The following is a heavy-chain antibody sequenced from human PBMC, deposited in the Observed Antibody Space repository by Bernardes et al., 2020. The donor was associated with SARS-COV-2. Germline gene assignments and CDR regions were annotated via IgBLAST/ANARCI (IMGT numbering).Heavy chain of an antibody. V-gene: IGHV3-48*01. CDR1: GFTFSNYA. CDR2: ISNSGTVK. Sequence: GGSLRLSCVASGFTFSNYAMNWVRQAPGGGLEWLSFISNSGTVKYYADSVQGRFTISRDNARNSVWLQMNNLRVEDTGVYDCARGSGTYGGYWGQGTLVTVSS. CDR3: ARGSGTYGGY. J-gene: IGHJ4*02. D-gene: IGHD1-26*01.